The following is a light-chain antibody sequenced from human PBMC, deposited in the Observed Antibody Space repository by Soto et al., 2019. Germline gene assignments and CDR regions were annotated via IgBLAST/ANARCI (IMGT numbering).Light chain of an antibody. CDR2: GAS. V-gene: IGKV3-20*01. J-gene: IGKJ2*01. CDR1: QSVTSSY. CDR3: QQYSTSPQT. Sequence: EIVLTQSPGTLYLSPGERATLSCRASQSVTSSYLAWYQQKPGQAPRLLIYGASSRATGIPDRFSGSGSGTDFTLTISRLEPEDLAVYYCQQYSTSPQTFGQGTKLEIK.